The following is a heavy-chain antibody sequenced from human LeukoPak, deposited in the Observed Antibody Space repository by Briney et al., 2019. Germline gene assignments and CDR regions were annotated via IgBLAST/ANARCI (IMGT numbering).Heavy chain of an antibody. V-gene: IGHV4-4*07. CDR1: GGSISSYY. CDR3: AREGLTMIPRVAAFDI. CDR2: IYTSGST. Sequence: PSETLSLTCTVSGGSISSYYWSWIRQPAGKGLEWIGRIYTSGSTNYNPSLKSRVTMSVDTSKNQFSLKLSSVTAADTAVYYCAREGLTMIPRVAAFDIWGQRTMVTVSS. J-gene: IGHJ3*02. D-gene: IGHD3-22*01.